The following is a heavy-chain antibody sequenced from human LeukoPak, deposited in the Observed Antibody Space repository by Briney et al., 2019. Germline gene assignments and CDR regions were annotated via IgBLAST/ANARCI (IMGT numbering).Heavy chain of an antibody. CDR3: ARRKQQLVRPSYMDV. CDR1: GGSFSGYY. J-gene: IGHJ6*03. Sequence: SETLSLTCAVYGGSFSGYYWSWIRQPPGKGLEWIGEINHSGSTNYNPSLKSRVTISVDTSKNQFSPKLSSVTAADTAVYYCARRKQQLVRPSYMDVWGKGTTVTISS. CDR2: INHSGST. V-gene: IGHV4-34*01. D-gene: IGHD6-13*01.